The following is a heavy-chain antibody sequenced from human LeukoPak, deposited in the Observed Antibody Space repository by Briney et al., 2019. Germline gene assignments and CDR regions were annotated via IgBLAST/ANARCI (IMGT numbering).Heavy chain of an antibody. J-gene: IGHJ4*02. CDR2: IRYDGSNK. CDR3: AKGRAGMIRGVCDY. Sequence: GGSLRLSCAASGFTFSNYGMHWVRQAPGKGLEWVAFIRYDGSNKCYADSVKGRFTISRDNSKNTLYLQMSSLRVDDTAVYYCAKGRAGMIRGVCDYWGQGTLVTVSS. CDR1: GFTFSNYG. D-gene: IGHD3-10*01. V-gene: IGHV3-30*02.